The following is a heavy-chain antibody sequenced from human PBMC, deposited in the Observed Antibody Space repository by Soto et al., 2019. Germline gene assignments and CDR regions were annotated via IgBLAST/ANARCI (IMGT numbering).Heavy chain of an antibody. CDR3: VRGGFLSHDHVIIAPATLGFDP. J-gene: IGHJ5*02. CDR1: GYTFTTYD. V-gene: IGHV1-8*01. Sequence: QVQLMQSGAEVKKPGASVKVSCKASGYTFTTYDINWVRQAPGQGLEWMVWMKPNRTNTGYAEKFQARVTMTRDTSISTAYMELSSLRYDDTAVYYCVRGGFLSHDHVIIAPATLGFDPWGQGTLVTVSS. CDR2: MKPNRTNT. D-gene: IGHD2-2*01.